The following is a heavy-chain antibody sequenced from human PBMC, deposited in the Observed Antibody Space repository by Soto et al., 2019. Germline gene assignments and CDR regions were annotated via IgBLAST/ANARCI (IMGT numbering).Heavy chain of an antibody. CDR3: AKGGRQWLVTSDFNY. D-gene: IGHD6-19*01. CDR2: VSRDGRNT. Sequence: VQLVESGGGVVQPARSLRLSCAASGFTFSDYAMHWVRQAPGKGLEWVAVVSRDGRNTHYADSVKGRFTISRDSSKNTVSLEMTSLRAEDTAAYYCAKGGRQWLVTSDFNYWGQGALVTVSS. V-gene: IGHV3-30*18. CDR1: GFTFSDYA. J-gene: IGHJ4*02.